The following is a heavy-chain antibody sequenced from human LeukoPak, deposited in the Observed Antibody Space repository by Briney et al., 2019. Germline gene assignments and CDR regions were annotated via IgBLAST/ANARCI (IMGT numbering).Heavy chain of an antibody. Sequence: PGGSLRLSRAASGFTFSSYAMSWVRQAPGKGLEWVSAISGSGGSTYYADSVKGWFTISRDNSKNTLYLQMNSLRAEDTAVYYCAKPPIAAAGTLWLGYWGQGTLVTVSS. CDR3: AKPPIAAAGTLWLGY. D-gene: IGHD6-13*01. CDR2: ISGSGGST. CDR1: GFTFSSYA. J-gene: IGHJ4*02. V-gene: IGHV3-23*01.